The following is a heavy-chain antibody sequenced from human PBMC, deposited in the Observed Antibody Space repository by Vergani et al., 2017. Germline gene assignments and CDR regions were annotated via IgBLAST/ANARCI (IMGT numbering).Heavy chain of an antibody. J-gene: IGHJ6*02. CDR1: GFISSSYW. Sequence: EGQLVESGGDWVQRGGSLRLSCAASGFISSSYWMSWVRQAPGKGLEWVANVNQDGSEKYYVDSVRGRFTISRDNAKNSIYLQMNSLRAEDTAVYFCVRVPLIRRGSGNYGINNYHGMGVWGQGTTVIVSS. CDR3: VRVPLIRRGSGNYGINNYHGMGV. D-gene: IGHD3-10*01. CDR2: VNQDGSEK. V-gene: IGHV3-7*01.